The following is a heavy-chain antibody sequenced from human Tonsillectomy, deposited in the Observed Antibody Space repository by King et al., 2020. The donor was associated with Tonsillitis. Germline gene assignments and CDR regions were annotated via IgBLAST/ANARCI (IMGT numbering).Heavy chain of an antibody. J-gene: IGHJ4*02. CDR2: ISSSGGST. CDR1: GFTFRTYA. V-gene: IGHV3-64D*06. Sequence: VQLVESGGGLVQPGGSLRVSCSVSGFTFRTYAMHWVRQAPGKGLEYVSAISSSGGSTDYADSVKGRFTISRENSKNTLYLQMSSLRAEDTAVYYCVKGGLESSWELLPYYFDYWGQGTLVTVSS. D-gene: IGHD1-26*01. CDR3: VKGGLESSWELLPYYFDY.